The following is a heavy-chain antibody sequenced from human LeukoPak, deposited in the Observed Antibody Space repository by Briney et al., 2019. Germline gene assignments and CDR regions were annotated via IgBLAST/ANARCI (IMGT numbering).Heavy chain of an antibody. CDR1: GFTFSNYW. Sequence: PGGSLRLSCAASGFTFSNYWMSCVRQAPGKGLEWVANIKQDGSEKYYVDSVKGRFTISRDNAKNSLYLQMTSLRAEDTAVYYCVTGGYYYGYWGQGTLVTVSS. CDR3: VTGGYYYGY. CDR2: IKQDGSEK. J-gene: IGHJ4*02. V-gene: IGHV3-7*02. D-gene: IGHD3-10*01.